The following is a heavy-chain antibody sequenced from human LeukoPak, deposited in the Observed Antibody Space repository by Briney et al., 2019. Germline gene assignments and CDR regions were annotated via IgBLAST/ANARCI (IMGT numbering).Heavy chain of an antibody. Sequence: GGSLRLSCAASGFTVSRNYMSWVRQAPGKGLEWVSSITSSLSYIFYADSVKGRFTISRDNDQNSLYLQMNSLRVEDTAVYYCARDDGGNFNDALDMWGQGTMVTVSS. V-gene: IGHV3-21*01. CDR1: GFTVSRNY. D-gene: IGHD4-23*01. J-gene: IGHJ3*02. CDR2: ITSSLSYI. CDR3: ARDDGGNFNDALDM.